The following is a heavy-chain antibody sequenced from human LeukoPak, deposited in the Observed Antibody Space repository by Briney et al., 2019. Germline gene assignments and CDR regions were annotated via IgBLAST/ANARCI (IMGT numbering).Heavy chain of an antibody. Sequence: GGSLRLSCAASGFTFSSYAMSWVRQAPGKGLEWVSVIYSGGSTYYADSVKGRFTISRDNSKNTLYLQMNSLRAEDTAVYYCARGGRGDTAMVKIEDYFDYWGQGTLVTVSS. V-gene: IGHV3-53*01. CDR2: IYSGGST. D-gene: IGHD5-18*01. J-gene: IGHJ4*02. CDR3: ARGGRGDTAMVKIEDYFDY. CDR1: GFTFSSYA.